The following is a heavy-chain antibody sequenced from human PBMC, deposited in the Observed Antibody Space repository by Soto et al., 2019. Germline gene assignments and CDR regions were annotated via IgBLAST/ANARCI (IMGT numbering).Heavy chain of an antibody. CDR2: IYSGGST. CDR3: ARAPGYCSGGSCYPYYYGMDV. Sequence: LRLSCAASGFTVSSNYMSWVRQAPGKGLEWGSVIYSGGSTYYADSVKGRFTISRDNSKNTLYLQMNSLRAEDTAVYYCARAPGYCSGGSCYPYYYGMDVWGQGTTVTVSS. V-gene: IGHV3-53*01. J-gene: IGHJ6*02. D-gene: IGHD2-15*01. CDR1: GFTVSSNY.